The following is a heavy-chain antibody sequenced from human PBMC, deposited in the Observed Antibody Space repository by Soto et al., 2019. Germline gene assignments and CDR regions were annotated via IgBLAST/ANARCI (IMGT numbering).Heavy chain of an antibody. V-gene: IGHV4-30-4*01. Sequence: QVQLQESGPGLVKPSQTLSLTCTVSGGSINRGGYFWSWIRQTPGKGLEWIGHIYNSGTTYTNPSLNSRATISGDTSPNQFSLNLKSVTAADTAVYYCARGSSADKVDYWGQGTLVTVSS. J-gene: IGHJ4*02. CDR3: ARGSSADKVDY. D-gene: IGHD3-3*01. CDR2: IYNSGTT. CDR1: GGSINRGGYF.